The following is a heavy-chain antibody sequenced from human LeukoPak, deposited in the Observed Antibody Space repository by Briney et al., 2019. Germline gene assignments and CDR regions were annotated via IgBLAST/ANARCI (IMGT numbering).Heavy chain of an antibody. Sequence: PSETLSLTCTVSGGSLSSSSYYWGWIRQPPGKGLEWIGNIYYSGSTNYNPSLKSRVTISVDTSKNQFSLKLSSVTAADTAVYYCAASSGWLLDYWGQGTLVTVSS. CDR2: IYYSGST. CDR1: GGSLSSSSYY. D-gene: IGHD6-19*01. V-gene: IGHV4-39*07. J-gene: IGHJ4*02. CDR3: AASSGWLLDY.